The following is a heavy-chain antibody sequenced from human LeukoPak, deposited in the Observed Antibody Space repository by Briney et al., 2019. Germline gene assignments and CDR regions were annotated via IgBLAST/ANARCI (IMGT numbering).Heavy chain of an antibody. CDR3: ARGAINMVGVPFDN. Sequence: SETLSLTCVVYDESFSAHYWTWIRQPPGKGLQWIGEINHSGSVHYNPSLRSRVTMSIDTSREQFSLKMTSVTAADTAVYYCARGAINMVGVPFDNWGQGTLVTVSS. CDR2: INHSGSV. J-gene: IGHJ4*02. D-gene: IGHD3-10*01. CDR1: DESFSAHY. V-gene: IGHV4-34*01.